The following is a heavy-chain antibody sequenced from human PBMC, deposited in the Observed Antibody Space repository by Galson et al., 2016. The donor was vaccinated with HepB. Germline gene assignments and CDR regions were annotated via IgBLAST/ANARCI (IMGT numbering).Heavy chain of an antibody. Sequence: SLRLSCAASGFTFSDYYMSWIRQTPGKGLEWVTSISGSGSRTKYADSVKGRFTISRDNSKNTLNLQMNSLRAEDTAVYYCATRERGWGQGTLVTVSS. V-gene: IGHV3-11*03. D-gene: IGHD3-10*01. CDR1: GFTFSDYY. J-gene: IGHJ4*02. CDR2: ISGSGSRT. CDR3: ATRERG.